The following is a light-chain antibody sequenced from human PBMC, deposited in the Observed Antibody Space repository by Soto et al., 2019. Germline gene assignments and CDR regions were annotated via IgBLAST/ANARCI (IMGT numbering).Light chain of an antibody. Sequence: DIQMTQSPSTLSASVGDRVTITCRASQSISSWLAWYQQKPGKAPKLLICDASSLESGVPSRFSGSGSGTEFTLTISSLQPDDFATYYCLQYNSYVWTFGQGTKVEIK. CDR2: DAS. V-gene: IGKV1-5*01. CDR3: LQYNSYVWT. J-gene: IGKJ1*01. CDR1: QSISSW.